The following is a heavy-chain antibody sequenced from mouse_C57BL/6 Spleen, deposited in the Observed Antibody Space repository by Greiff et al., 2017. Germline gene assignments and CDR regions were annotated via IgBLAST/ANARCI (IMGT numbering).Heavy chain of an antibody. CDR3: ARGGLRRFAY. CDR1: GYTFTSYW. D-gene: IGHD2-4*01. V-gene: IGHV1-69*01. CDR2: IDPSDSYT. J-gene: IGHJ3*01. Sequence: QVQLQQPGAELVMPGASVKLSCKASGYTFTSYWMHWVKQRPGQGLEWIGEIDPSDSYTNYNQKFKGKSTLTVDKSSGTAYLQLSSLTSEDSAVXYCARGGLRRFAYWGQGTLVTVSA.